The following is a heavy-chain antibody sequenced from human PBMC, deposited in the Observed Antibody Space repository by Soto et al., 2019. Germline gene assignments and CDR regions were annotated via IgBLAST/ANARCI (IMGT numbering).Heavy chain of an antibody. Sequence: QVQLVQSGAEEKKPGASVKVSCKASGYTFTSYAMHWVRQAPGQGLEWMGWINAGNGNTKYSQKFQGRVTITRDTSASTAYMELSSLRCEDTAVYYCARSIVVVTALDYWGQGTLVTVSS. CDR1: GYTFTSYA. D-gene: IGHD2-21*02. CDR2: INAGNGNT. CDR3: ARSIVVVTALDY. V-gene: IGHV1-3*05. J-gene: IGHJ4*02.